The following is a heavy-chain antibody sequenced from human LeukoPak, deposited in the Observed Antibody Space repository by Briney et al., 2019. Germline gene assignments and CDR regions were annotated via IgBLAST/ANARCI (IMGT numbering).Heavy chain of an antibody. V-gene: IGHV1-18*04. D-gene: IGHD6-19*01. CDR1: GYTFTGYY. Sequence: ASVKVSCKASGYTFTGYYMHWVRQAPGQGLEWMGWISAYSGNTNYAQKLQGRVTMTTDTSTSTAYMELRSLRSDDTAVYYCARDLGSGWYGYYYYGMDVWGQGTTVTVSS. J-gene: IGHJ6*02. CDR2: ISAYSGNT. CDR3: ARDLGSGWYGYYYYGMDV.